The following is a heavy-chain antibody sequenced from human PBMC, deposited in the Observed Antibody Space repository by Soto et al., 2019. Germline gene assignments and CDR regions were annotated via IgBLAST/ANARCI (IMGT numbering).Heavy chain of an antibody. CDR3: ARRADSYYYYYMDV. J-gene: IGHJ6*03. Sequence: EVQLVESGGGLVKPGGSLRLSCAASGFTFSSYGMNWVLQAPGKGLEWVSSIISRRSYIYYADSVKGRFTISRDNAKNALYLQMNSLRAEDTAVYYCARRADSYYYYYMDVWGKGTTVTVSS. CDR2: IISRRSYI. D-gene: IGHD3-3*01. V-gene: IGHV3-21*01. CDR1: GFTFSSYG.